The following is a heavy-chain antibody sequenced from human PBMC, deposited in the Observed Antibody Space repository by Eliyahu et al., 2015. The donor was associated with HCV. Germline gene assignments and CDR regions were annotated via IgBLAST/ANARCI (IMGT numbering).Heavy chain of an antibody. Sequence: EVQLVESGGGLVQPGGSLRLSCAASGFTFSXYWMHWVRQAPGKGLVWVSRINSDGSSTTYADSVKGRFTISRDNAKNTLYLQMNSLRAEDTAVYYCVKGGSRVCDYWGQGTLVTVSS. CDR2: INSDGSST. CDR1: GFTFSXYW. CDR3: VKGGSRVCDY. V-gene: IGHV3-74*01. D-gene: IGHD3-16*01. J-gene: IGHJ4*02.